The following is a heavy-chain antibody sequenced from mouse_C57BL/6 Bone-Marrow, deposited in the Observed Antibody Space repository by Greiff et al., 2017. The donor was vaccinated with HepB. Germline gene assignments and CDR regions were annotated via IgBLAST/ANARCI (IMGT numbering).Heavy chain of an antibody. V-gene: IGHV1-18*01. CDR3: ARGVTTVVATDWYFDV. CDR1: GYTFTDYN. CDR2: INPNNGGT. Sequence: EVQVVESGPELVKPGASVKIPCKASGYTFTDYNMDWVKQSHGKSLEWIGDINPNNGGTIYNQKFKGKATLTVDKSSSTAYMELRSLTSEDTAVYYCARGVTTVVATDWYFDVWGTGTTVTVSS. D-gene: IGHD1-1*01. J-gene: IGHJ1*03.